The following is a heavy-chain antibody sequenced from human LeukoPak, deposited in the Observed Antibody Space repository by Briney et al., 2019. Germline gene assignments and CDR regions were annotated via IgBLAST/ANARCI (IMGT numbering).Heavy chain of an antibody. V-gene: IGHV3-23*01. CDR3: AKLSRGEPNDY. Sequence: GGSLRLSCAASGFTFSSYAMTWVRQAPGKGLEWVSAISGSGGRTHYADSVKSRFTISRDNSKNTLYLQMNSLRAEDTATYYCAKLSRGEPNDYWGQGTLVTVSS. J-gene: IGHJ4*02. D-gene: IGHD4-17*01. CDR2: ISGSGGRT. CDR1: GFTFSSYA.